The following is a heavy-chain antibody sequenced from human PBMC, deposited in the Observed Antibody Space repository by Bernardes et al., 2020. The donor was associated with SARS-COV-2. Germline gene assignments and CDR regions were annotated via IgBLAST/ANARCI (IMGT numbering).Heavy chain of an antibody. J-gene: IGHJ2*01. D-gene: IGHD6-19*01. CDR2: IYYTGST. CDR3: AREPPRYTSGPTYFDI. CDR1: GGSISSYY. Sequence: SETLSLTCTVSGGSISSYYWSWIRQPPGKGLEWIGYIYYTGSTNYNPSLKSRVTISVDPSMNQFSLKVRSVTAADTAVYYCAREPPRYTSGPTYFDIWGRGTLVTVSS. V-gene: IGHV4-59*01.